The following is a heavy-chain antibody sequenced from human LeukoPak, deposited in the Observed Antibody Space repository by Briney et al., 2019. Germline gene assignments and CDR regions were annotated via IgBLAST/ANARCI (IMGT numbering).Heavy chain of an antibody. CDR2: IIPIFGTA. V-gene: IGHV1-69*05. Sequence: SVKVSCKASGGTFSSYAISWVRQAPGQGLEWMGGIIPIFGTANYAQKFQGRVTITTDESTSTAYMELSSLRSEDTAVYYSASLSSGWYPYYFDYWGQGTLVTVSS. D-gene: IGHD6-19*01. J-gene: IGHJ4*02. CDR1: GGTFSSYA. CDR3: ASLSSGWYPYYFDY.